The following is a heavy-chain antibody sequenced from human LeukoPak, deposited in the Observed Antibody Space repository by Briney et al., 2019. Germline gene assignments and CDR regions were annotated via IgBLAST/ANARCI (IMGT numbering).Heavy chain of an antibody. CDR1: GFTFDDYA. CDR2: ISGDGRST. CDR3: AKVYRYYDGSCQH. Sequence: QPGGSLRLSCAASGFTFDDYAMHWVRQAPGKGLEWVSLISGDGRSTYFADSVKGRFTISRDNSKNSLYLQMNSLRTEDTALYYCAKVYRYYDGSCQHWGQGTLVTVSS. V-gene: IGHV3-43*02. D-gene: IGHD3-22*01. J-gene: IGHJ1*01.